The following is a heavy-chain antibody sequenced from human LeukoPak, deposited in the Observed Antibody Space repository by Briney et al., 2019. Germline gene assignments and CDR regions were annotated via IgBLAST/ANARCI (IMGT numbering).Heavy chain of an antibody. CDR3: GRDRGDSSGYGFDY. D-gene: IGHD5-18*01. J-gene: IGHJ4*02. Sequence: TGGSLRLSCAASGFTATSNYMSWVRQAPGKGLEWVSVIYSGGKTYYTDSVKGRFTISRDNSENTLYLQMNSLRAEDTAVYYCGRDRGDSSGYGFDYLGQGTLVTVSS. CDR2: IYSGGKT. CDR1: GFTATSNY. V-gene: IGHV3-53*01.